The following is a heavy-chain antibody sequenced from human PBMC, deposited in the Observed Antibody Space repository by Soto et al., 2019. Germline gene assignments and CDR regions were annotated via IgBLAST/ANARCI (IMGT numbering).Heavy chain of an antibody. CDR2: ISGSGGST. CDR3: AKVVAGRSYGMDV. CDR1: VFTVSIYA. V-gene: IGHV3-23*01. Sequence: GWSLRLACAASVFTVSIYAMSWVRQAPGKGLEWVSAISGSGGSTYYADSVKGRFTISRDNSKNTLYLQMNSLRAEDTAVYYCAKVVAGRSYGMDVWGQGTTVTVSS. D-gene: IGHD6-13*01. J-gene: IGHJ6*02.